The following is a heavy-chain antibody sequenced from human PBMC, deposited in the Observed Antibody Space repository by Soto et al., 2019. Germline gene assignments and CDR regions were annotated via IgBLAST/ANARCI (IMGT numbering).Heavy chain of an antibody. CDR2: ISSSSSYI. J-gene: IGHJ6*02. D-gene: IGHD2-15*01. V-gene: IGHV3-21*01. Sequence: EVQLVESGGGLVKPGGSLRLSCAASGFTFSSYSMNWVRQAPGKGLEWVSSISSSSSYIYYADSVKGRFTISRDNDKKSLYLQMNSLRAEETAVYYCARDGYCSGGSCYSRYYGMDVWGQGTTVTVSS. CDR1: GFTFSSYS. CDR3: ARDGYCSGGSCYSRYYGMDV.